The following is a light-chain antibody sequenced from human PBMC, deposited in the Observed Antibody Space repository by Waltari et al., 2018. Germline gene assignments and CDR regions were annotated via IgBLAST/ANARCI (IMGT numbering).Light chain of an antibody. Sequence: QSALTQPASVSGSPGQSITISCSGTSSDVGGYNLVSWYQPHPGKAPKLILYAVRKRPPGVSNRFTGSKSGNTASLIIYGLQAEDDSVYYCCSYSPTTTLIFGGGTKLTVL. CDR1: SSDVGGYNL. CDR3: CSYSPTTTLI. V-gene: IGLV2-23*02. CDR2: AVR. J-gene: IGLJ2*01.